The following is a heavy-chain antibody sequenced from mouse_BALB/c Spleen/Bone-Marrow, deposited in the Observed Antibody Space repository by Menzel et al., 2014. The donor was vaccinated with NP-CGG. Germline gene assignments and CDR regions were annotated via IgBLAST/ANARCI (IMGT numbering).Heavy chain of an antibody. J-gene: IGHJ4*01. CDR1: GFTFSDYY. CDR3: ARRNYGNYGAMDY. D-gene: IGHD2-1*01. V-gene: IGHV5-4*02. Sequence: EVKLVESGGGSVKPGGSLKLSCAASGFTFSDYYMYWVRQTPDKRLEWVATISDGGSYTYYPDSVKGRFTISRDNAKNNLFLQMSSLKSEDTAMYYCARRNYGNYGAMDYWGQGTSVTDSS. CDR2: ISDGGSYT.